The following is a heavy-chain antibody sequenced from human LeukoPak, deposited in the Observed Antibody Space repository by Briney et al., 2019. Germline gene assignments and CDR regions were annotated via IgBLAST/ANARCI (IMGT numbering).Heavy chain of an antibody. CDR1: GLTVSSNC. J-gene: IGHJ4*02. D-gene: IGHD5-12*01. CDR3: AMGAIVATIDY. Sequence: PGGSLRLSCAASGLTVSSNCMSWVRQAPGKGLEWVSLIYSGSSTYYADSVKGRFTISRDKSKNTLYLQMSSLRVEDTAVYYCAMGAIVATIDYWGQGTLVTVSS. V-gene: IGHV3-66*01. CDR2: IYSGSST.